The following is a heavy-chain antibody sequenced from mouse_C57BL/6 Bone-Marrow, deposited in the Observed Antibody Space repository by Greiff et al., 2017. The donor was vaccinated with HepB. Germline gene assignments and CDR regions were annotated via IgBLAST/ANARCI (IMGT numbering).Heavy chain of an antibody. CDR1: GFSLTSYG. V-gene: IGHV2-5*01. J-gene: IGHJ4*01. CDR2: IWRGGST. CDR3: AKKGGNYYAMDY. Sequence: VQLVESGPGLVQPSQSLSITCTVSGFSLTSYGVHWVRQSPGKGLEWLGVIWRGGSTDYNAAFMSRLSITKDNSKSQVFFKMNSLQADDTAIYYCAKKGGNYYAMDYWGQGTSVTVSS.